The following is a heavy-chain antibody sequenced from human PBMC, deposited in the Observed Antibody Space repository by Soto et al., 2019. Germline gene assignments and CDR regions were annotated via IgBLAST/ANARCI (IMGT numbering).Heavy chain of an antibody. CDR3: ARGHRYYDILTGYYNPRGPPPGY. D-gene: IGHD3-9*01. CDR2: MNPNSGNT. CDR1: GYTFTSYD. V-gene: IGHV1-8*01. Sequence: GASVKVSCKASGYTFTSYDINWVRQATGQGLEWMGWMNPNSGNTGYAQKFQGRVTMTRNTSISTAYMELSSLRSEDTAVYYCARGHRYYDILTGYYNPRGPPPGYWGQGTLVTVSS. J-gene: IGHJ4*02.